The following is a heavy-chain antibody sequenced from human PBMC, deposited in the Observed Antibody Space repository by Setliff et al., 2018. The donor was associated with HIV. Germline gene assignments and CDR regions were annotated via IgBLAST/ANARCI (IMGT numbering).Heavy chain of an antibody. D-gene: IGHD3-16*01. CDR2: ISSSSSYI. CDR1: EFTFSTYS. Sequence: GGSLRLSCASSEFTFSTYSMNWVRQAPGKGLGWVSSISSSSSYIFYADSVKGRFTISRDNAKNSLYLQMHSLIAEDTAVYYCARVRVGCGFGNAFDIWRQGTMVTVSS. J-gene: IGHJ3*02. CDR3: ARVRVGCGFGNAFDI. V-gene: IGHV3-21*01.